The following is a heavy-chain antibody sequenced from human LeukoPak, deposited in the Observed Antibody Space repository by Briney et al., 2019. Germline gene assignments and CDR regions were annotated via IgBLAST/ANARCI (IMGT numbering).Heavy chain of an antibody. V-gene: IGHV3-33*01. CDR3: ARETRPLITMVRGVIDY. D-gene: IGHD3-10*01. J-gene: IGHJ4*02. Sequence: PGGSLRLSCAASGFTFSSYGMHWVRQAPGKGLEWVAVIWYDGSNKYYAGSVKGRFTISRDNSKNTLYLQMNSLRAEDTAVYYCARETRPLITMVRGVIDYWGQGTLVTVSS. CDR2: IWYDGSNK. CDR1: GFTFSSYG.